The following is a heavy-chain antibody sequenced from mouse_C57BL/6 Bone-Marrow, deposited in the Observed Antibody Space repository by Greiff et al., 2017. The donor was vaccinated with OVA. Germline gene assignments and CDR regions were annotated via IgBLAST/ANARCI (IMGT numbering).Heavy chain of an antibody. D-gene: IGHD3-2*02. CDR1: GYTFTDYY. Sequence: VQRVESGPELVKPGASVKISCKASGYTFTDYYINWVKQRPGQGLEWIGWIFPGSGSTYYNEKFKGKATLTVDKSSSTAYMLLSSLTSEDSAVYCCAREGDSSGWTWFAYWGQGTLVTVSA. J-gene: IGHJ3*01. V-gene: IGHV1-75*01. CDR3: AREGDSSGWTWFAY. CDR2: IFPGSGST.